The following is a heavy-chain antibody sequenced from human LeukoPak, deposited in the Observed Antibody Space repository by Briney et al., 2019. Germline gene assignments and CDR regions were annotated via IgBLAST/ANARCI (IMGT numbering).Heavy chain of an antibody. CDR1: GYTCTGYY. CDR3: ARGGGNGLHYFDY. CDR2: INPNSGGT. V-gene: IGHV1-2*02. D-gene: IGHD4-23*01. Sequence: ASVKVSCKASGYTCTGYYMHWVRQAPGQGLEWMGWINPNSGGTNYAQKFQGRVTMTRDTSISTAYMELSRLRSDDTAVNYCARGGGNGLHYFDYWGQGTLVTVSS. J-gene: IGHJ4*02.